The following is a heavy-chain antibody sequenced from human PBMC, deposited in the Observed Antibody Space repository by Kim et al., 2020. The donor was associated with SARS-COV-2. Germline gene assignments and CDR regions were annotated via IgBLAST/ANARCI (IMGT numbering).Heavy chain of an antibody. CDR1: GGSFSGYY. J-gene: IGHJ4*02. D-gene: IGHD6-19*01. Sequence: SETLSLTCAVYGGSFSGYYWSWIRQPPGKGLEWIGEINHSGSTNYNPSLKSRVTISVDTSKNQFSLKLSSVTAADTAVYYCARFSRSTGSNQWLVYFDYWGQGTLVTVSS. CDR3: ARFSRSTGSNQWLVYFDY. CDR2: INHSGST. V-gene: IGHV4-34*01.